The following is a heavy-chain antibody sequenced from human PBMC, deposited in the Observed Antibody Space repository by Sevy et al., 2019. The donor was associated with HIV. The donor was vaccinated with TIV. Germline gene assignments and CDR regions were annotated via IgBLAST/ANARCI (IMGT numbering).Heavy chain of an antibody. CDR2: IKQDGSEK. D-gene: IGHD3-10*01. CDR1: GFTFSSHW. V-gene: IGHV3-7*01. CDR3: ARDTGALGMDV. J-gene: IGHJ6*02. Sequence: GGSLRLSCAASGFTFSSHWMSWVRQAPGKGLEWVANIKQDGSEKYYVDSVKGRFTISRDNAKNSLSLQMNSLRADDTAVYYCARDTGALGMDVWGQGTTVTVSS.